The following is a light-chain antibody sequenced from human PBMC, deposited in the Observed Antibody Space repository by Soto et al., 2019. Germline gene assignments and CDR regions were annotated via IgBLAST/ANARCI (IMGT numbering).Light chain of an antibody. CDR3: QERTEWPPPIT. Sequence: DIQMTQSPSSLSASVGDRVTITCRASQSVSSYLNWYQQKPGKAPKLLIYAASSMQRGVPSRFSGSGSGTEITRTISSLEPEGFAVYYCQERTEWPPPITFGQGTRLDIK. CDR1: QSVSSY. J-gene: IGKJ5*01. CDR2: AAS. V-gene: IGKV1-39*01.